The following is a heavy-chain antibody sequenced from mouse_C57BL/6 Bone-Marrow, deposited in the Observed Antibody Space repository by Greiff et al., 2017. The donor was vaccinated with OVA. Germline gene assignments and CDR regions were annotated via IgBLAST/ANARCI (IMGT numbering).Heavy chain of an antibody. V-gene: IGHV1-64*01. CDR2: IHPTSGST. Sequence: QVHVKQPGAELVKPGASVQLSCKASGYPFTSYWMHWVKQRPGQGLEWIGMIHPTSGSTTYNEKFKSKATLTVDQSSSTAYMQLSSLTSEDSAVYYCSRERSWGQGALVTVSA. CDR1: GYPFTSYW. CDR3: SRERS. J-gene: IGHJ3*01.